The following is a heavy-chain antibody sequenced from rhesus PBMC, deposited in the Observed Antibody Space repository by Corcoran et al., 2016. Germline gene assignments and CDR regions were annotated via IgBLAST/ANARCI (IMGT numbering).Heavy chain of an antibody. D-gene: IGHD6-25*01. CDR2: IYGSGGST. CDR1: GGSISSSNW. J-gene: IGHJ4*01. Sequence: QVQLQESGPAVVKPSETLSLTCAVSGGSISSSNWWSWIRQSPGKGLEWIGGIYGSGGSTEYNPSLTSRVTISKDTSKNQFSLKLSSVTAADTAVYYCARAPGMAAATQYWGQGVLVTVSS. CDR3: ARAPGMAAATQY. V-gene: IGHV4-93*01.